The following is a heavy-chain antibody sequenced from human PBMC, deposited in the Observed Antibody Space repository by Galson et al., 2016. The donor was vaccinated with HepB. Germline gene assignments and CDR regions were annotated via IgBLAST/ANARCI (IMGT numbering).Heavy chain of an antibody. CDR3: ARLGVGFWSGYYYGYYFDY. CDR2: IYPGDSDT. V-gene: IGHV5-51*01. D-gene: IGHD3-3*01. Sequence: QSGAEVKKPGESLKISCKGSGYSFTSYWIGWVRQMPGKGLEWMGIIYPGDSDTRYSPSFQGQVTISADKSISTAYLQWGSLKASATAMYYCARLGVGFWSGYYYGYYFDYWGQGTLVTVSS. J-gene: IGHJ4*02. CDR1: GYSFTSYW.